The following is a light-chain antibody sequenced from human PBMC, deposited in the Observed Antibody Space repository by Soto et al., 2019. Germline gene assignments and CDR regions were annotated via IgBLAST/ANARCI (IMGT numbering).Light chain of an antibody. CDR3: QQGDNFPLT. V-gene: IGKV1-12*01. Sequence: DIQMTQSPPSVSASVGDNVTVTCRASQGISSSLAWYQQKPGKAPKLLIYGASTVQSGVPSRFRGTGSGTDFTLTITGLQPEDFASDFCQQGDNFPLTFGQVTRVDMK. CDR2: GAS. CDR1: QGISSS. J-gene: IGKJ2*01.